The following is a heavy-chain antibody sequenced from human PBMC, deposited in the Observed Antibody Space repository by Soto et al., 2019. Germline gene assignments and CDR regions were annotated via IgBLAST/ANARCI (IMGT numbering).Heavy chain of an antibody. D-gene: IGHD2-15*01. V-gene: IGHV1-69*06. CDR1: GGTFSSYA. J-gene: IGHJ5*02. CDR2: IIPIFGTA. CDR3: ARTGRYCSGGSCYRWFDP. Sequence: SVKVSCKASGGTFSSYAISWVRQAPGQGLEWMGGIIPIFGTANYAQKFQGRVTITADKSTSTAYMELSSLRSKDTAVYYCARTGRYCSGGSCYRWFDPWGQGTLVTVSS.